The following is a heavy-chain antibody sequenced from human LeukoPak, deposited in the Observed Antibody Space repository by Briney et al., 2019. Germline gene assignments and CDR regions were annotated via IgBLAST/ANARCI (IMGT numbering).Heavy chain of an antibody. D-gene: IGHD1-26*01. CDR1: GFTFSSYA. J-gene: IGHJ4*02. V-gene: IGHV3-23*01. Sequence: PGGSLRLSCAASGFTFSSYAMSWVRQAPGKGLEWVSGISGSGGSTYYADSVKGRFTISRDNSKNTLYLQMNSLRAEDTAVYYCAKVRGRVKGYYFDYWGQGTLVTVSS. CDR2: ISGSGGST. CDR3: AKVRGRVKGYYFDY.